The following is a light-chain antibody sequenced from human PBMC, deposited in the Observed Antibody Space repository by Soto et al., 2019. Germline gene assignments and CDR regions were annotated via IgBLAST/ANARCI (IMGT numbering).Light chain of an antibody. CDR1: SSNIGAGYD. CDR2: NDN. J-gene: IGLJ1*01. Sequence: QSVLTQPPSVSGAPGQRVTISCTGSSSNIGAGYDVHWYQQLPGTAPKLLLYNDNNRPSGVSNRFSGSKSGNTASLTISGLQAEDEADYYCSSYTSISTLYVFGTGTKVTVL. CDR3: SSYTSISTLYV. V-gene: IGLV1-40*01.